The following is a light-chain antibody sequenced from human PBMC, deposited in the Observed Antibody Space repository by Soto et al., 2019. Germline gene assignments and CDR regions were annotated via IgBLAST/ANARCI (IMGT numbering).Light chain of an antibody. J-gene: IGLJ1*01. CDR3: QSYDSSLSAYV. V-gene: IGLV1-40*01. CDR1: RSNIGAGYD. Sequence: QLVLTQPPSVSGAPGQRVTISCTGSRSNIGAGYDVHWYQQLPGTAPKVLVYGNNNRPSGVPDRFSGSKSGTSASLAIRGLQAEDEADYYCQSYDSSLSAYVFGTGTKLTVL. CDR2: GNN.